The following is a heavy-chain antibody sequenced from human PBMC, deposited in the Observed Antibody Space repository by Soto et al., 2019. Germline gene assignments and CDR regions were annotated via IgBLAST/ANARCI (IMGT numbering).Heavy chain of an antibody. J-gene: IGHJ5*02. D-gene: IGHD3-22*01. V-gene: IGHV1-3*01. CDR2: INAGNGNT. CDR1: GYTFTSYA. CDR3: ALVTYYYDSSGYPS. Sequence: ASVKVSCKAYGYTFTSYAMHWVRQAPGQRLEWMGWINAGNGNTKYSQKFQGRVTITRDTSASTAYMELSSLRSEDTAVYYCALVTYYYDSSGYPSWGQGTLVTVSS.